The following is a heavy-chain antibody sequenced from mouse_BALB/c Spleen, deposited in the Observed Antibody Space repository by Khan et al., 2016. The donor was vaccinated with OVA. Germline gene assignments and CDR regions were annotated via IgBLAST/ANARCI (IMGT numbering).Heavy chain of an antibody. J-gene: IGHJ2*01. D-gene: IGHD6-1*01. CDR2: IDTPNGNT. CDR3: AKIAKK. V-gene: IGHV14-3*02. Sequence: VQLQQSGAELVKSGATVKLSCPASGLNIKDTYMHWLNQWPEQGLEWIGRIDTPNGNTKYDPTFQSKATITAHPSSNKAYLQLSSLTSEDTSVYDCAKIAKKWGQGTTLTVSS. CDR1: GLNIKDTY.